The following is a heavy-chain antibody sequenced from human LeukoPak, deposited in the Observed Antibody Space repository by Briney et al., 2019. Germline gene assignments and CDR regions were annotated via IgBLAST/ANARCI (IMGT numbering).Heavy chain of an antibody. CDR1: GFTFSSYT. D-gene: IGHD3-22*01. Sequence: GGSLRLSCAASGFTFSSYTIHWVRQAPGKGLEWVALISSDGSNKFYANSVKGRFTISRDNSKKTVYLQMNSLRGEDTAVYYCARDLTGRIYYDSSGYYSAFGALADYWGQGTLVTVSS. CDR2: ISSDGSNK. V-gene: IGHV3-30*04. CDR3: ARDLTGRIYYDSSGYYSAFGALADY. J-gene: IGHJ4*02.